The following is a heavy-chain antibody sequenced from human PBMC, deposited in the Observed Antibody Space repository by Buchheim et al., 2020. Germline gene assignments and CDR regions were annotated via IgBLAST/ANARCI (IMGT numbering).Heavy chain of an antibody. CDR2: FYYSGST. V-gene: IGHV4-39*07. CDR3: ARGGRDGYNYDY. D-gene: IGHD5-24*01. J-gene: IGHJ4*02. CDR1: DDSITSTSYY. Sequence: QLQLQESGPGLVKPSETLSLTCTVSDDSITSTSYYWGWIRQPPGKGLEWIGSFYYSGSTYYNPSLKSRVTISVDTSKNQFSLKLSSVTAADTAVYYCARGGRDGYNYDYWGQGTL.